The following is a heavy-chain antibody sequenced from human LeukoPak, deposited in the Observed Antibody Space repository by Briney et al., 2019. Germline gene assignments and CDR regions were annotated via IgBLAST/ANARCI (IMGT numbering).Heavy chain of an antibody. CDR3: ARERDDILTGYWYYFDY. J-gene: IGHJ4*02. Sequence: SETLSLTCTVSGGSISSYYWSWIRQPPGKGLEWIGYIYYSGSTNYNPSLKSRVTISVDTSKNQFSLKLSSVTAADTAMYYCARERDDILTGYWYYFDYWGQGTLVTVSS. V-gene: IGHV4-59*01. D-gene: IGHD3-9*01. CDR2: IYYSGST. CDR1: GGSISSYY.